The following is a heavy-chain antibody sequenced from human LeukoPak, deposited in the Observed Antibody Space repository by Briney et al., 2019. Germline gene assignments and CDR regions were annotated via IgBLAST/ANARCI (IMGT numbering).Heavy chain of an antibody. CDR2: IYYSGST. CDR3: ARAGDCSSTSCPGDFDI. CDR1: GGSISSGDYY. V-gene: IGHV4-30-4*08. J-gene: IGHJ3*02. Sequence: SETLSLTCTVSGGSISSGDYYWSWIRQPPGKGLEWIGYIYYSGSTYYNPSLKSRVTISVDTSKNQFSLKLSSVTAADTAVYYCARAGDCSSTSCPGDFDIWGQGTMVTVSS. D-gene: IGHD2-2*01.